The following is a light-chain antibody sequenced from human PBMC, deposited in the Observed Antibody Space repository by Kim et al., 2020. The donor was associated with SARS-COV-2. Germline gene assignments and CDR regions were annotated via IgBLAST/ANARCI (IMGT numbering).Light chain of an antibody. CDR3: LQHNTYPIT. V-gene: IGKV1-17*01. J-gene: IGKJ5*01. CDR1: QDIRND. Sequence: APVGDRVTITGRASQDIRNDLGWYQQNPGRAPKRLIYGASSLQSGVPSRFSGSGSGTEFTLTISSLQPEDFATYFCLQHNTYPITFGQGTRLEIK. CDR2: GAS.